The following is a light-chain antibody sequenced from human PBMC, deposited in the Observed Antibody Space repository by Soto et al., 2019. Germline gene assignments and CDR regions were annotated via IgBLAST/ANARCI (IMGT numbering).Light chain of an antibody. J-gene: IGKJ3*01. CDR3: QKLNNYPLT. V-gene: IGKV1-9*01. Sequence: DIQMTQSPSSLSASVGDRVTVTCRAGQSISRYLNWYQQRPGKAPKLLIYSASTLQTGVPSRFSGSGSGTEFTLTITSLQPEDIATYYCQKLNNYPLTFGPGTKVDIK. CDR2: SAS. CDR1: QSISRY.